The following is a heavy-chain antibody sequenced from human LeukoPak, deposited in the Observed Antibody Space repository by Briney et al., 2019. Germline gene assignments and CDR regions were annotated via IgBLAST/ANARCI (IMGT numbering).Heavy chain of an antibody. Sequence: PSETLSLTCTVSGGSISSYYWSWIRQPPGEGLEWIGYIYYSGSTNYNPSLKSRVTISVDTSKNQFSLKLSSVTAADTAVYYCARERSWGSLYYWGQGILVTVSS. J-gene: IGHJ4*02. CDR2: IYYSGST. CDR1: GGSISSYY. D-gene: IGHD2-15*01. CDR3: ARERSWGSLYY. V-gene: IGHV4-59*12.